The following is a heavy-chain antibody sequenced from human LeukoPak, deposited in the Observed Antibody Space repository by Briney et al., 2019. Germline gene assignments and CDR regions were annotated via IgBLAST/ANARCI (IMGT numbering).Heavy chain of an antibody. CDR1: GFILSSYA. CDR3: AQEVNTAVDL. Sequence: GGSLRLSCAASGFILSSYAMSWVRQTPGMGLEWVSASSGDGFSTYYAGSVRGRFTISRDNSKNTLYLQMVGLRAEDTAVYYCAQEVNTAVDLWGQGTLVTVSS. V-gene: IGHV3-23*01. CDR2: SSGDGFST. J-gene: IGHJ4*02. D-gene: IGHD5-18*01.